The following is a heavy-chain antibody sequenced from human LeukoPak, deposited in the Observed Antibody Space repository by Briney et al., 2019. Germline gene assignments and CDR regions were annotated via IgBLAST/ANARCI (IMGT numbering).Heavy chain of an antibody. D-gene: IGHD3-9*01. J-gene: IGHJ5*02. CDR3: AREHFDWLSVSKINCFDP. Sequence: ASVKVSCKASGYTFTNYYMHWVRQAPGQGLEWMGIINPSDGSTNYAQKFQGRVTTTRDTSTSTVYMELSSLRSEDTAVYYCAREHFDWLSVSKINCFDPWGQGTLVTVSS. CDR2: INPSDGST. V-gene: IGHV1-46*01. CDR1: GYTFTNYY.